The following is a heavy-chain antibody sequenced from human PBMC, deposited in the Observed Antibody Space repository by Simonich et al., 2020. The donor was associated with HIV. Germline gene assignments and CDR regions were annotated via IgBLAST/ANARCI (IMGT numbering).Heavy chain of an antibody. J-gene: IGHJ4*02. CDR3: AKDRYSSSSGSFDY. V-gene: IGHV3-9*03. CDR1: GFTFDDYA. CDR2: IIWNSGSI. D-gene: IGHD6-6*01. Sequence: EVQLVESGGGLVQPGRSLRLSCAASGFTFDDYAMNWVRQAPWKGLGGVSGIIWNSGSIGYADSVKGRFTISRDNAKNSLYLQMNSLRAEDMALYYCAKDRYSSSSGSFDYWGQGTLVTVSS.